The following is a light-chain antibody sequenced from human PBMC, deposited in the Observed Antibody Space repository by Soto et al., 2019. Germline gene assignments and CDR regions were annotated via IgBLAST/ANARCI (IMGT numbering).Light chain of an antibody. CDR1: SSDVGGYNY. J-gene: IGLJ2*01. CDR2: EVS. Sequence: QSALTQPASVSGSPGQSITISCTGTSSDVGGYNYVSWYQQHPGKAPKLMIYEVSNRPSGVSTRFSGSKSGNTASLTISGLQAEDEADYYCSAYTSSSILFGGGTQLTVL. CDR3: SAYTSSSIL. V-gene: IGLV2-14*01.